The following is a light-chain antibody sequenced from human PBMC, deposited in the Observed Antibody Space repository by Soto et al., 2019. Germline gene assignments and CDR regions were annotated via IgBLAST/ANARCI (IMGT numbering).Light chain of an antibody. Sequence: QSVLTQPRSVSGSPGQSVTISCTGTSSDVGGYNYVSWYQQHPGKAPKLMIYDVTNRPSGVPDRLSGSTSANTASLTISGLQAEDEADYFCCSYAGSSTFVVFGGGTKLTVL. V-gene: IGLV2-11*01. J-gene: IGLJ2*01. CDR2: DVT. CDR1: SSDVGGYNY. CDR3: CSYAGSSTFVV.